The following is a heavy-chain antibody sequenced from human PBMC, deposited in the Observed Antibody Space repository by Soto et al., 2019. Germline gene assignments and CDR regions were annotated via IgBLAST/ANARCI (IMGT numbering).Heavy chain of an antibody. CDR1: GFTFSSYW. J-gene: IGHJ6*03. Sequence: GGSLRLSCAASGFTFSSYWMHWVRQAPGKGLVWVSRINSDGSSTSYADSVKGRFTISRDNAKNTLYLQMNSLRAEDTAVYYCARASGSLYYYYYYMEVWGKGTTVTVSS. CDR3: ARASGSLYYYYYYMEV. CDR2: INSDGSST. D-gene: IGHD3-3*01. V-gene: IGHV3-74*01.